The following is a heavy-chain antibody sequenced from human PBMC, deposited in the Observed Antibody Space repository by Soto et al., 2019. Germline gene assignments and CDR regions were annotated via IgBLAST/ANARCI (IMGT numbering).Heavy chain of an antibody. CDR1: GFTFSSYS. D-gene: IGHD3-10*01. V-gene: IGHV3-21*01. CDR2: ISSSSSYI. Sequence: GGSLRLSCAASGFTFSSYSMNWVRQAPGKGLEWVSSISSSSSYIYYADSVKGRFTISRDNAKNSLYLQMNSLRAEDTAVYYCAGDRGLYGSGSYSGMDVWGQGTTVTVSS. J-gene: IGHJ6*02. CDR3: AGDRGLYGSGSYSGMDV.